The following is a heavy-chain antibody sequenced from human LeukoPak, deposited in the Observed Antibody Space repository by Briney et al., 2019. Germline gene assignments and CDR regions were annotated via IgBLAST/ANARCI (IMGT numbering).Heavy chain of an antibody. J-gene: IGHJ3*02. Sequence: PGGSLRLSCAASGFTFSSYSMNWVRQAPGKGLEWVSSISSSSSYIYYADPVKGRFTISRDNAKNSLYLQLNSLRAEDTAVYYCAKGEYCSGTSCSASSFDIWGQGTMVTVSS. CDR1: GFTFSSYS. CDR3: AKGEYCSGTSCSASSFDI. CDR2: ISSSSSYI. D-gene: IGHD2-2*01. V-gene: IGHV3-21*04.